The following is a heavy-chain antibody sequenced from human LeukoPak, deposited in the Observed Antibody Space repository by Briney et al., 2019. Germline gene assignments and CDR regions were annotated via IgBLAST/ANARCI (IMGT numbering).Heavy chain of an antibody. D-gene: IGHD6-19*01. Sequence: GGSLRLSCAASGFIFNIYSMNWVRQAPGKGLEWVSYISSSSSTIYYADSVKGRFTISRDNAKNSLYPQMNSLRDEDTAVYYCARAGYSSGWYDPPDYWGQGTLVTVSS. CDR2: ISSSSSTI. J-gene: IGHJ4*02. V-gene: IGHV3-48*02. CDR3: ARAGYSSGWYDPPDY. CDR1: GFIFNIYS.